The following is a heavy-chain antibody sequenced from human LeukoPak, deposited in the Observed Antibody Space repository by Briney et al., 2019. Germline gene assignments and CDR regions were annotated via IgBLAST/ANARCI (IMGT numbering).Heavy chain of an antibody. V-gene: IGHV3-23*01. Sequence: GGSLRLSCAASGFTFSSYAMSWVRQAPGKGLEWVSAISGSGGSTYYADSVKGRFTISRDNSKNTLYLQMNSLRAKDTAVYYCAKWPGIVVVVAATRYYWGQGTLVTVSS. D-gene: IGHD2-15*01. CDR1: GFTFSSYA. CDR2: ISGSGGST. J-gene: IGHJ4*02. CDR3: AKWPGIVVVVAATRYY.